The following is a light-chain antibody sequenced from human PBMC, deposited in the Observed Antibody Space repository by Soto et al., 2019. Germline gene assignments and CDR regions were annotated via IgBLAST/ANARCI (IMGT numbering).Light chain of an antibody. Sequence: DIQMTQPPSSLSASVGDRVTITCQASQDISNYLNWYQQKPGKAPKLLIYDASNLETGVPSRFSGSGSGTDFTLTISCLQSDDFATYYCQQYNTYQGTFGPGTKVDI. J-gene: IGKJ1*01. V-gene: IGKV1-33*01. CDR1: QDISNY. CDR3: QQYNTYQGT. CDR2: DAS.